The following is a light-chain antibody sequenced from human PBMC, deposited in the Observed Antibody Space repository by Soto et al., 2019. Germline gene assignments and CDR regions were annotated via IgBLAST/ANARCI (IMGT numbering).Light chain of an antibody. CDR1: SSNLGAGYD. J-gene: IGLJ3*02. Sequence: QPVLTQPPSVSGARGQRVTLSCTGNSSNLGAGYDVHWYQQLPGAAPKLVIFGNRNRPSGVPERFSGSKSGTSASLAITGLQAEDEADYYCQAYDYSLTAAVFGGGTKLTVL. CDR2: GNR. CDR3: QAYDYSLTAAV. V-gene: IGLV1-40*01.